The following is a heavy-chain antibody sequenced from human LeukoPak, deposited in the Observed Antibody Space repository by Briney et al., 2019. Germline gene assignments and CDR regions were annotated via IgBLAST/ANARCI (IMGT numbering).Heavy chain of an antibody. V-gene: IGHV3-7*01. Sequence: GGSLRLSCAASGFTFSNYWMSWVRRAPGKGLGWVANIKQDGSETYYVDSVRGRFTISRDNSKNTVDLEINSLRDEDTAVYYCAKDIRASSGWYGAFDFWGQGTMVAVSA. CDR1: GFTFSNYW. J-gene: IGHJ3*01. CDR3: AKDIRASSGWYGAFDF. CDR2: IKQDGSET. D-gene: IGHD6-13*01.